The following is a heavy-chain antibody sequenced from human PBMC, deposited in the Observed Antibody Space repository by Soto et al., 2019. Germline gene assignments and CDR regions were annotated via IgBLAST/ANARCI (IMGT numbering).Heavy chain of an antibody. CDR3: DRDRYYGSGTYYNFYSGMDV. CDR1: GGSINSGDYY. V-gene: IGHV4-30-4*01. J-gene: IGHJ6*02. CDR2: IFHSGST. Sequence: SETLSLTCTVSGGSINSGDYYWTWVRQPPGKGLEWIGNIFHSGSTYYTPSLQSRVTISLDTSKNHFSMKLSSVTPADTAVYYCDRDRYYGSGTYYNFYSGMDVCGQRTTVTVSS. D-gene: IGHD3-10*01.